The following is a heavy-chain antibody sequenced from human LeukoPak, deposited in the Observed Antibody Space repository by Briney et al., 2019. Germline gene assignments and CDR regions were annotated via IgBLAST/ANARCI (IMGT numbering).Heavy chain of an antibody. CDR3: ARDVSVAGLD. J-gene: IGHJ4*02. CDR2: ISHDGSNE. D-gene: IGHD6-19*01. V-gene: IGHV3-30-3*01. Sequence: PGGSLRLSCAASGFTFSSYAMHWVRQAPGKGLEWVAVISHDGSNEHYADSVKGRFIISRDNSKNTLYLQVNSLRAEDTAVYYCARDVSVAGLDWGQGTLVIVSS. CDR1: GFTFSSYA.